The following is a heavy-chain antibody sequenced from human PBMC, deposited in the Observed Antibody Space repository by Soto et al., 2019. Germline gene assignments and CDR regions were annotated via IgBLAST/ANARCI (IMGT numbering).Heavy chain of an antibody. J-gene: IGHJ4*02. CDR3: ARDGNGQRGSPH. Sequence: VQLVESGGGLIQAGGSLRLSCAISGFTVSNNFMMWVRQAPGKGLEWVSLIYSGGSISYADSVKGRFTISRDGSMNMLYLQMNSLTAEDTAVYYCARDGNGQRGSPHWGQGTLVTVSS. D-gene: IGHD3-16*01. CDR1: GFTVSNNF. V-gene: IGHV3-53*02. CDR2: IYSGGSI.